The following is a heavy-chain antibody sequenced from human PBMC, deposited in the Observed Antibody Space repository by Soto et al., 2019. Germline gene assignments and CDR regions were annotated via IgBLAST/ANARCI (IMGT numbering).Heavy chain of an antibody. J-gene: IGHJ4*02. CDR3: ARSAPIVVVTGLGY. CDR2: INAGNGNT. V-gene: IGHV1-3*01. CDR1: GYTFTSYA. D-gene: IGHD2-21*02. Sequence: ASVKVSCKASGYTFTSYATHWVRQAPGQRLEWMGWINAGNGNTKYSQKFQGRVTITRDTSASTAYMELSSLRSEDTAVYYCARSAPIVVVTGLGYWGQGTLVTVSS.